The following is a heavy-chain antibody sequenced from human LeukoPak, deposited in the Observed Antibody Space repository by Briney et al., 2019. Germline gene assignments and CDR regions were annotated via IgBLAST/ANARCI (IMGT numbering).Heavy chain of an antibody. J-gene: IGHJ5*02. Sequence: ASVEVSCKASGYTFTSYGISWVRQAPGQGLEWMGWISAYNGNTNYAQKLQGRVTMTTDTSTSTAYMELRSLRSDDTAVYHCARVIAARWFDPWGQGTLVTVSS. CDR2: ISAYNGNT. D-gene: IGHD6-6*01. V-gene: IGHV1-18*01. CDR3: ARVIAARWFDP. CDR1: GYTFTSYG.